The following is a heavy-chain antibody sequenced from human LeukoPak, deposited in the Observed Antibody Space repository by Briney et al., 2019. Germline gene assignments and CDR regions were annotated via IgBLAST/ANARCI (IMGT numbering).Heavy chain of an antibody. Sequence: GGSLRLSCAASGFTFSSYSMNWVRQAPGKGLGWVSSISSSSSYIYYADSVKGRFTISRDNAKNSLYLQMNSLRAEDTAVYYCARDFRNYDAFDIWGKGTMVTVSS. CDR1: GFTFSSYS. V-gene: IGHV3-21*01. CDR2: ISSSSSYI. D-gene: IGHD1-7*01. CDR3: ARDFRNYDAFDI. J-gene: IGHJ3*02.